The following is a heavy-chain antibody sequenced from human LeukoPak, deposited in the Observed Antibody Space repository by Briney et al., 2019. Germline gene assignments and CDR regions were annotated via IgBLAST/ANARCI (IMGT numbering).Heavy chain of an antibody. J-gene: IGHJ4*02. V-gene: IGHV4-39*01. D-gene: IGHD6-13*01. CDR1: GVSISSSSHW. CDR2: IYYTGST. Sequence: PSETLSLTCTVSGVSISSSSHWWGWIRQPPGRGLEWIGTIYYTGSTYYNPSLKSRVTISADTSRNQFSLKLSSVTAADTAVYYCARGGNRIAAAGSKFGYWGQGTLVTVSS. CDR3: ARGGNRIAAAGSKFGY.